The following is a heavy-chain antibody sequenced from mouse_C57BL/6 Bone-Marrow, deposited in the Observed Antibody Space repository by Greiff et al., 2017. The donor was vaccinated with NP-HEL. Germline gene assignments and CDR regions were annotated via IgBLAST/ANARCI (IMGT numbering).Heavy chain of an antibody. Sequence: VQLQPGAELVMPGASVKLSCKASGYTFISYWMHWVKQRPGQGLEWIGEIDPSDSYTNYNQKFKGKSTLTVDKSSSTAYMQLSSLTSEDSAVYYCARERDYWGQGTTLTVSS. CDR1: GYTFISYW. CDR3: ARERDY. CDR2: IDPSDSYT. J-gene: IGHJ2*01. V-gene: IGHV1-69*01.